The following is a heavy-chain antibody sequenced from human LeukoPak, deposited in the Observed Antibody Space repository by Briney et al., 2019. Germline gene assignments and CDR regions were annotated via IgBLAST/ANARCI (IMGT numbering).Heavy chain of an antibody. CDR3: ARELSPVVKYSSDS. CDR2: IWYDGSNK. V-gene: IGHV3-33*01. J-gene: IGHJ4*02. CDR1: GFTFSSYG. D-gene: IGHD2-15*01. Sequence: GGSLRLSCAASGFTFSSYGMHWVRQAPGKGLEWVALIWYDGSNKYYADSVKGRFTISRDNSKNTVYLQMNSLRAEDTAVYSCARELSPVVKYSSDSWGQGTQVTVSS.